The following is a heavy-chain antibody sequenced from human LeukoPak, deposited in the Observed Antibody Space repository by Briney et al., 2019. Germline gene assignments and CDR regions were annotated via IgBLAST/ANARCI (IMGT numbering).Heavy chain of an antibody. D-gene: IGHD6-19*01. CDR3: ARDRGYSSGWYVY. CDR2: IKQAGSEK. J-gene: IGHJ4*02. V-gene: IGHV3-7*03. Sequence: GGSLRLSCAASGFTFSSYWMSWVREAPGKGLEWVANIKQAGSEKYYVDSVKGRFTISRDNAKNSLYLQMNSLRAEDTAVYYCARDRGYSSGWYVYWGQGTLVTVSS. CDR1: GFTFSSYW.